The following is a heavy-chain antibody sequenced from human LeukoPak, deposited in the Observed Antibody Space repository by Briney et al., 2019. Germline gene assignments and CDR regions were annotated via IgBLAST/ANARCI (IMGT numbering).Heavy chain of an antibody. Sequence: GGSLRLSCTSSQLTFNRYVMAWVRQAPGKGLEWVSTISASGGTTYYADSVQGRFTISRDNSKNTLYLQMNSLKAEDTAVYYCATLYGDYNWYFDLWGRGTLVTVSS. CDR1: QLTFNRYV. J-gene: IGHJ2*01. CDR2: ISASGGTT. CDR3: ATLYGDYNWYFDL. V-gene: IGHV3-23*01. D-gene: IGHD4-17*01.